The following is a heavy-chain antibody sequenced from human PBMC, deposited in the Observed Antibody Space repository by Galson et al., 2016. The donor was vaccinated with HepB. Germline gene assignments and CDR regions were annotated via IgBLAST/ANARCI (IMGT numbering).Heavy chain of an antibody. Sequence: SETLSLTCTVSGGSISSSYLYWGWVRQPPGKGLEWIGTMYYSGNTYPNPSLESRVTISVDTSKNQFSLNLVSVTAADTAVYYCVAAPSGSNTWSSPFDFWGLGTLVTVSS. J-gene: IGHJ4*02. V-gene: IGHV4-39*01. CDR3: VAAPSGSNTWSSPFDF. D-gene: IGHD6-13*01. CDR1: GGSISSSYLY. CDR2: MYYSGNT.